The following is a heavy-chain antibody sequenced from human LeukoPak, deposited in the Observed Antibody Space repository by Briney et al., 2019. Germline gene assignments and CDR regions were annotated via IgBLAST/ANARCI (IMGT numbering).Heavy chain of an antibody. CDR3: ARLGDYGSGSYYQNSLFKDYYYYYYMDV. V-gene: IGHV4-59*08. Sequence: SETLSLTCTVSGGSISSYYWSWIRQPPGKGLEWIGYISYSGSTNYNPSLKSRVTISVDTSKNQFSLKLSSVTAADTAVYYCARLGDYGSGSYYQNSLFKDYYYYYYMDVWGKGTTVTVSS. D-gene: IGHD3-10*01. CDR2: ISYSGST. CDR1: GGSISSYY. J-gene: IGHJ6*03.